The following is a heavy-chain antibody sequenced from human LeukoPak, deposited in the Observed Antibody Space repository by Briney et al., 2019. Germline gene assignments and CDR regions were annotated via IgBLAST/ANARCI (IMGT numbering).Heavy chain of an antibody. CDR3: ARGAYGSTNYNWFDP. CDR2: NYTSGST. CDR1: GGSVSSGSYH. J-gene: IGHJ5*02. Sequence: SETLSLTCTVSGGSVSSGSYHWSWIRQPAGKGLEWIGRNYTSGSTNYNPSLKSRVTISVDTSKNQFSLKLSSVTAADTAVYYCARGAYGSTNYNWFDPWGQGTLVTVSS. V-gene: IGHV4-61*02. D-gene: IGHD3-10*01.